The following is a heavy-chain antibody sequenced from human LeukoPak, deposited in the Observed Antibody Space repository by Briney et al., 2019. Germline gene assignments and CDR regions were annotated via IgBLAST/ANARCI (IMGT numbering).Heavy chain of an antibody. V-gene: IGHV3-23*01. CDR2: ISGSGGST. D-gene: IGHD1-1*01. CDR1: GFTFSNYA. CDR3: AKGLTTAGTSRGLDV. Sequence: GGSLRLSCTASGFTFSNYAMSWVRQAPGKGLEWVSTISGSGGSTFYADSVKGRFTISRDNSKNTLYLQMNSLRAEDTAVYYCAKGLTTAGTSRGLDVWGQGTTVTVSS. J-gene: IGHJ6*02.